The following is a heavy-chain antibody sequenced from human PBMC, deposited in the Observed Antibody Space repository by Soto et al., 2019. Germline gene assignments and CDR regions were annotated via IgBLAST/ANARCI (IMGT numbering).Heavy chain of an antibody. D-gene: IGHD6-19*01. CDR2: IWYDGSNK. Sequence: GGSLRLSCAASGFTFSSYGMHWVRQAPGKGLEWVAVIWYDGSNKYYADSVKGRFTISRDNSKNTLYLQMNSLRAEDTAVYYCARDGVDKAVAGEYDAFDIWGQGTMVTVSS. V-gene: IGHV3-33*01. J-gene: IGHJ3*02. CDR1: GFTFSSYG. CDR3: ARDGVDKAVAGEYDAFDI.